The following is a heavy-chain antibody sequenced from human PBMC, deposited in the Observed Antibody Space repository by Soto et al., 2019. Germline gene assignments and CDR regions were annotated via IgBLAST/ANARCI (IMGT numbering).Heavy chain of an antibody. CDR3: ARVGTGTTPDLDV. D-gene: IGHD1-7*01. Sequence: GASVKVSCKASGYTFTSYYMHWVRQAPGQGLEWMGIINPSGGSTSYAQKFQGRVTVTRDTSTSTVYMELSSLRSEDTAVYYCARVGTGTTPDLDVWGQGTTVTVSS. V-gene: IGHV1-46*01. J-gene: IGHJ6*02. CDR2: INPSGGST. CDR1: GYTFTSYY.